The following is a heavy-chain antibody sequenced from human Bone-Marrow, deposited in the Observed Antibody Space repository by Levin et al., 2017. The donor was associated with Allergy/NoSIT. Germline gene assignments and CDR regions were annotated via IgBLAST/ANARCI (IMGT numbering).Heavy chain of an antibody. CDR2: IYYSGST. J-gene: IGHJ4*02. Sequence: PSETLSLTCTVSGASISSFYWSWIRQPPGKGLEWIGYIYYSGSTNYSPSFKSRVSMSSDMSRNQVYLTMSSGTAADTAVYYCGRQAVPAARNGFDYWGQGNLVTVTS. V-gene: IGHV4-59*08. CDR1: GASISSFY. CDR3: GRQAVPAARNGFDY. D-gene: IGHD2-2*01.